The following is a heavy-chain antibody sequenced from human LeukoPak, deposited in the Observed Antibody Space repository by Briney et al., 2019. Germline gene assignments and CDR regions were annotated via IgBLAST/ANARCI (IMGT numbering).Heavy chain of an antibody. D-gene: IGHD3-3*01. V-gene: IGHV3-23*01. CDR3: AEGGPWSDFDY. J-gene: IGHJ4*02. Sequence: GGSLRLSCAASGFSFSTYAMSWVRQAPGKGLEWVSGITNSGDITYYADSVKGRFTVSRDNSKNTLYLQMKSLRAEDTAVYFCAEGGPWSDFDYWGLGTLITVSS. CDR2: ITNSGDIT. CDR1: GFSFSTYA.